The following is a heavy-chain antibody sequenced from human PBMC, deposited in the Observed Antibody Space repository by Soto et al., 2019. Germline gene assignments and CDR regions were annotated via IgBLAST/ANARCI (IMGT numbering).Heavy chain of an antibody. V-gene: IGHV1-69*08. CDR1: GGTFSSYT. D-gene: IGHD2-2*01. Sequence: QVQLVQSGADVKKPGSSVKVSCKASGGTFSSYTISWVRQAPGQGLEWMGSIIPIRGIANYAQKFPGRITITADKSTSAAYMELSSLSSEDTVVYYCARDPRDIVVLPPANMADCYYMDVWGKETTVTVSS. CDR3: ARDPRDIVVLPPANMADCYYMDV. J-gene: IGHJ6*03. CDR2: IIPIRGIA.